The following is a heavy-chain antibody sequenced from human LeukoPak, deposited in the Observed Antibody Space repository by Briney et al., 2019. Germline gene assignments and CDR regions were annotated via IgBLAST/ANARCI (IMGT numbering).Heavy chain of an antibody. CDR1: GGSISSSSYY. CDR2: INHSGST. V-gene: IGHV4-39*07. CDR3: ARGRNPYYYYDSSGRPFDY. J-gene: IGHJ4*02. Sequence: SETLSLTCTVSGGSISSSSYYWGWIRQPPGTGLEWIGEINHSGSTNYNPSLKSRVTISVDTSKNQFSLKLSSVTAADTAVYNCARGRNPYYYYDSSGRPFDYWGQGTLVTVSS. D-gene: IGHD3-22*01.